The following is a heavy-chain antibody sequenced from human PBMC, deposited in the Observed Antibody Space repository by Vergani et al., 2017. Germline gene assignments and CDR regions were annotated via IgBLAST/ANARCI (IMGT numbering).Heavy chain of an antibody. CDR1: GYTFTSYD. V-gene: IGHV1-8*03. D-gene: IGHD6-13*01. Sequence: QVQLVQSGAEVKKPGASVKVSCKASGYTFTSYDINWVRQATGQGLEWMGWMNPNSGNTGYAQKFKGRVTITRNTSISTAYMELSSLRPEDTAVYYCAGDSSSLYGNNWFDPWGQGTLVTVSS. J-gene: IGHJ5*02. CDR2: MNPNSGNT. CDR3: AGDSSSLYGNNWFDP.